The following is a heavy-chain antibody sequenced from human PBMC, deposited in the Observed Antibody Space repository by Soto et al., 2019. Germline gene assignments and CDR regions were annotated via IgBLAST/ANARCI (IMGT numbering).Heavy chain of an antibody. J-gene: IGHJ4*02. V-gene: IGHV3-30*18. Sequence: QVQLVESGGGVVQPGRSLRLSCAASGFTFSSYGMHWVRQAPGKGLEWVTVISYDGSNKYYADSVKGRFTISRDTSXNTLYLQMSSLRAEDTAVYYCAKDLGASGWYGIDSWGQGTLVTVSS. D-gene: IGHD6-19*01. CDR1: GFTFSSYG. CDR2: ISYDGSNK. CDR3: AKDLGASGWYGIDS.